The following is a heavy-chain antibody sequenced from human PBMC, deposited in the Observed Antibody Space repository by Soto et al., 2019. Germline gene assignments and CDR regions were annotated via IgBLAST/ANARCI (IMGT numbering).Heavy chain of an antibody. Sequence: ASVKVSCKASGYTFTGYYMHWVRQAPGQGLEWMGWISPYNGNTKFAQKLQGRVTMTTDTSTSTVYMELRSLRTDDTAVYYCARVAITLVRGVSFYYYYGMDVWGQGTTVTVSS. V-gene: IGHV1-18*04. J-gene: IGHJ6*02. CDR1: GYTFTGYY. CDR2: ISPYNGNT. CDR3: ARVAITLVRGVSFYYYYGMDV. D-gene: IGHD3-10*01.